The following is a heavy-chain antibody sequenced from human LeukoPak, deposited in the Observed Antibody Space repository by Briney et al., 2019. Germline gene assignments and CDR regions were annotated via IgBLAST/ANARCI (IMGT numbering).Heavy chain of an antibody. CDR3: AKQPGYAFDI. D-gene: IGHD5-18*01. Sequence: SETLSLTCTVSGDPISSGHYYWSWIRQRPGKGLEWIGYIYYSGSTYYNPSLKSRVTISVDTSKNQFSLKLSSVTAADTAVYYCAKQPGYAFDIWGQGTMVTVSS. CDR1: GDPISSGHYY. CDR2: IYYSGST. J-gene: IGHJ3*02. V-gene: IGHV4-30-4*08.